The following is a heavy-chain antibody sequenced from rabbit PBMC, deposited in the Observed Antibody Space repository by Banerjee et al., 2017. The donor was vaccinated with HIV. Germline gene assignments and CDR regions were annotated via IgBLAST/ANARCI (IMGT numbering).Heavy chain of an antibody. CDR2: IDPVFGNT. J-gene: IGHJ4*01. Sequence: QLKETGGGLVQPGGSLTLSCNASGFDFSSYYMSWVRQAPGKGLEWIGYIDPVFGNTYYASWVNGRFTISSHNAQNTLYLQLNSLTAADTATYFCARDLTGVTGWNFNLWGQGTLVTVS. CDR1: GFDFSSYY. CDR3: ARDLTGVTGWNFNL. V-gene: IGHV1S7*01. D-gene: IGHD7-1*01.